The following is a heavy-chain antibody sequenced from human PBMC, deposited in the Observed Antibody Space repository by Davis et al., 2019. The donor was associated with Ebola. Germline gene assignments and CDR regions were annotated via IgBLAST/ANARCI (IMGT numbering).Heavy chain of an antibody. CDR3: ARSGLSFGVVKYHYGMDV. Sequence: GESLKISCAASGFTFSTYSMSWVRQAPGKGLEWVSSISSDSDYIYYADSAKGRFTISRDNAKNSLYLQMNSLRAEDTAVYYCARSGLSFGVVKYHYGMDVWGKGTTVTVFS. V-gene: IGHV3-21*04. CDR2: ISSDSDYI. J-gene: IGHJ6*04. D-gene: IGHD3-3*01. CDR1: GFTFSTYS.